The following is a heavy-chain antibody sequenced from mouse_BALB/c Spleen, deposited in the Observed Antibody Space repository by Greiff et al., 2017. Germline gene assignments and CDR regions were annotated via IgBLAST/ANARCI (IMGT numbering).Heavy chain of an antibody. CDR3: SVDGAGHY. D-gene: IGHD3-2*01. J-gene: IGHJ2*01. V-gene: IGHV14-4*02. CDR1: GFNITDYY. Sequence: VQLKQSGAELVRSGASVKLSCTASGFNITDYYMHWVKQRPEQGLEWIGWIDPENGDTEYAPKFQGKATMTADTSSNTAYLQLSSLTSEDTAVYYCSVDGAGHYWGQGTTLTVSS. CDR2: IDPENGDT.